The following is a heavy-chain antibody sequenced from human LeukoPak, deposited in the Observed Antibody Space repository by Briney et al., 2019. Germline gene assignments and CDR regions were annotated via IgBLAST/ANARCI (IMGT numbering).Heavy chain of an antibody. Sequence: ASVKVSCKASGYTFTSYYMHWVRQAPGQGLEWMGRINPNSGGTNYAQKLQGRVTMTTDTSTSTAYMELRSLRSDDTAVYYCARTAAPYNWFDPWGQGTLVTVSS. J-gene: IGHJ5*02. CDR2: INPNSGGT. D-gene: IGHD2-2*01. CDR3: ARTAAPYNWFDP. V-gene: IGHV1-2*06. CDR1: GYTFTSYY.